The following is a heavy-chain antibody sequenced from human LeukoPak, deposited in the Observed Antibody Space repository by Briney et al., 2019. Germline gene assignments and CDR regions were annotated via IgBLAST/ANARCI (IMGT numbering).Heavy chain of an antibody. CDR3: ARKPTTPAIWAFDI. CDR1: GGSLSGYY. Sequence: SPSETLSLTCAVYGGSLSGYYWSWIRQPPGKGLEWIGEINHSGSTNYNPSLKSRVTISVDTSKNQFSLKLSSVTAADTAVYYCARKPTTPAIWAFDICGQGTMVTVSS. J-gene: IGHJ3*02. D-gene: IGHD1-26*01. V-gene: IGHV4-34*01. CDR2: INHSGST.